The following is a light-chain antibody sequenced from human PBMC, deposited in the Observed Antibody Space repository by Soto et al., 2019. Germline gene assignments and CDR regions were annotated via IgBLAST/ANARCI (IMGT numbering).Light chain of an antibody. CDR2: GAS. Sequence: EIVLTHSPGTLSLSPWEIATLSCRASQSFNSIYLAWYQQKPGQAPRLLIYGASSRATGIPDRFSGSGSGTDFTLTISRLEPEDSAVYYCQQYGSSPPITFGQGTRLEIK. J-gene: IGKJ5*01. CDR1: QSFNSIY. V-gene: IGKV3-20*01. CDR3: QQYGSSPPIT.